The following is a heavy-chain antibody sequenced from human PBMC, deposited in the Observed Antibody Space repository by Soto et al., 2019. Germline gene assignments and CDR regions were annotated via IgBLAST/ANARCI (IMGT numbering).Heavy chain of an antibody. D-gene: IGHD2-2*01. CDR3: AYKGYCSSTSCYDT. Sequence: QVQLQQWGAGLLKPSETLSLTCAVYGGSFSGYYWSWIRQPPGKGLEWIGEINHSGRTNYNPSLKSRVTISVDTSKNHFSLKLSSVTAADTAVYYCAYKGYCSSTSCYDTWGQGTLVTVSS. CDR1: GGSFSGYY. V-gene: IGHV4-34*01. J-gene: IGHJ5*02. CDR2: INHSGRT.